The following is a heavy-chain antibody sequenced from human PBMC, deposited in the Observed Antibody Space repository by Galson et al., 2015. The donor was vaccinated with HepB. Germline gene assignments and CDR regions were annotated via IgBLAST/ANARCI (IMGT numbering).Heavy chain of an antibody. CDR1: GFTFGSYA. V-gene: IGHV3-23*01. J-gene: IGHJ6*02. D-gene: IGHD1-26*01. CDR3: AKDPLRRIVGAFMRSYGMDV. CDR2: ISGSGGST. Sequence: SLRLSCAASGFTFGSYAMSWVRQAPGKGLEWVSAISGSGGSTYYADSVKGRFTISRDNSKNTLYLQMNSLRAEDTAVYYCAKDPLRRIVGAFMRSYGMDVWGQGTTVTVSS.